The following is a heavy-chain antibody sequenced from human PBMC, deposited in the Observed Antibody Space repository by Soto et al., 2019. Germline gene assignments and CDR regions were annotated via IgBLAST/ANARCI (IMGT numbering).Heavy chain of an antibody. J-gene: IGHJ6*02. D-gene: IGHD3-10*01. CDR2: IIPIFGTA. CDR1: GGTFSSYA. CDR3: ARKGDKYYYGSGSTHSYYYYYGMDV. Sequence: SVKVSCKASGGTFSSYAISWVRQAPGQGLEWMGGIIPIFGTANYAQKFQGRVTITADESTSTAYMELSSLRSEDTAVYYCARKGDKYYYGSGSTHSYYYYYGMDVWGLGTTVTVSS. V-gene: IGHV1-69*13.